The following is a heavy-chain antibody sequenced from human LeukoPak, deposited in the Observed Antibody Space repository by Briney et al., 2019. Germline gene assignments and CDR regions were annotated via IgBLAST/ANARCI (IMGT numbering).Heavy chain of an antibody. V-gene: IGHV1-2*02. CDR3: AREGLRGVIGDNWFDP. D-gene: IGHD3-10*01. CDR1: GYTSTGYY. Sequence: GASVKVSCKASGYTSTGYYMHWVRQAPGQGLEWMGWINPNSGGTNYAQKFQGRVTMTRDTSISTAYMELSRLRSDDTAVYYCAREGLRGVIGDNWFDPWGQGTLVTVSS. J-gene: IGHJ5*02. CDR2: INPNSGGT.